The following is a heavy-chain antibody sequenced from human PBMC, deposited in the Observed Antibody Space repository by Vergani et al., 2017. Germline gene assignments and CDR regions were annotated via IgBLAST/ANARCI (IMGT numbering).Heavy chain of an antibody. Sequence: QVQLQESGPGLVKPSQTLSLTCTVSGGSISSGGYYWSWIRQHPGKGLEWIGYIYYSGSTYYNPSLKSRVTISVDTSKNQFSLKLSSVTAADTAVYYCAREGEYYGSGSLVYYYYYGMDVWGQGTTVTVSS. CDR3: AREGEYYGSGSLVYYYYYGMDV. J-gene: IGHJ6*02. V-gene: IGHV4-31*03. CDR2: IYYSGST. CDR1: GGSISSGGYY. D-gene: IGHD3-10*01.